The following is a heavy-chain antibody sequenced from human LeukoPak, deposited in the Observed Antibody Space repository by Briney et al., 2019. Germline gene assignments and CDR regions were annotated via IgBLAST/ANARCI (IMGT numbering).Heavy chain of an antibody. V-gene: IGHV3-53*01. CDR2: IYSGGTT. CDR3: AREMSMVTSFDY. J-gene: IGHJ4*02. D-gene: IGHD4-17*01. CDR1: DFTVSRNY. Sequence: GGSLRLSCAASDFTVSRNYMSWVRQAPGKGLEWVSVIYSGGTTKYADSVKGRFTISRDNAKNSLFLQMNSLRAEDTAVYYCAREMSMVTSFDYWGQGTLVTVSS.